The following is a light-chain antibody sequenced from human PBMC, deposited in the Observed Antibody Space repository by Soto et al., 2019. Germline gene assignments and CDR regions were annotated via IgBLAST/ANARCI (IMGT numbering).Light chain of an antibody. CDR1: QSISDW. CDR2: AAS. V-gene: IGKV1-5*01. CDR3: QQLNSYPLT. J-gene: IGKJ4*01. Sequence: DIQMTQSPPTLSAPVGERVTITCRASQSISDWLAWYQKKPGKAPKLLIYAASTLESRVPSRFSGTGSGTDFTLTISSLQPEDFATYYCQQLNSYPLTFGGGTKVDIK.